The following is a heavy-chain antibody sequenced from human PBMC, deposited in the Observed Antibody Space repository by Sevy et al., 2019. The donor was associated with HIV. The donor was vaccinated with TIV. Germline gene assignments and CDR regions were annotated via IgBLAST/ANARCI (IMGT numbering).Heavy chain of an antibody. CDR2: CRNKPDRFTT. V-gene: IGHV3-72*01. CDR3: VRADKNFYLEF. Sequence: GGSLRLSCSTSGFNFSEHFMEWVRQAPGKGLEWIGRCRNKPDRFTTEYAASVKGRFTISRVESKSSLYLQMSGLQADDTALYFCVRADKNFYLEFWGQGTLVTVSS. J-gene: IGHJ4*02. CDR1: GFNFSEHF.